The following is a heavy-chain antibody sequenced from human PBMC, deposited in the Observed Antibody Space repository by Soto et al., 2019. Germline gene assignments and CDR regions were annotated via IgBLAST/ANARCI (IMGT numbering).Heavy chain of an antibody. J-gene: IGHJ4*02. V-gene: IGHV3-23*01. Sequence: GGSLRLSCAASEFTFSSYAMSWVRQAPGKGLEWVSAISGSGGSTYYADSVKGRFTISRDNSKNTLYLQMNSLRAEDTAVYYCANIDSSGNYFDYWGQGTLVTVSS. CDR1: EFTFSSYA. CDR3: ANIDSSGNYFDY. CDR2: ISGSGGST. D-gene: IGHD3-22*01.